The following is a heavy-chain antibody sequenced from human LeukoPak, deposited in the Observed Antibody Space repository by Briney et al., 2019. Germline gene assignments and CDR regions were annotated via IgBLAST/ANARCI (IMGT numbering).Heavy chain of an antibody. CDR3: ARVTYYDFWSGGRFIDY. J-gene: IGHJ4*02. Sequence: GGSLRLSCAASGFTFSSYWMSWVRQAPGKGLEWVANIKQDGSEKYYVDSVKGRFTISRDNAKNSLYLQMNSLRAEDTAVYYCARVTYYDFWSGGRFIDYWGQGTLVTVSS. CDR1: GFTFSSYW. V-gene: IGHV3-7*04. D-gene: IGHD3-3*01. CDR2: IKQDGSEK.